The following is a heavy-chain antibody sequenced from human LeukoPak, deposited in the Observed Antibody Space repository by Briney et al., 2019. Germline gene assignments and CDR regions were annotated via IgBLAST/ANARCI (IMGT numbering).Heavy chain of an antibody. J-gene: IGHJ4*02. CDR2: VSAGHHA. D-gene: IGHD5-18*01. CDR3: VREARGYHYTYFDY. V-gene: IGHV3-13*01. CDR1: GFTLGGHD. Sequence: GGSLRLSCTASGFTLGGHDMHWVRQTTGDGLEWVAAVSAGHHAFYAGSVKGRFTVSREDAKNSLYLQVNSLRAGDTAVYYCVREARGYHYTYFDYWGQGSLVTVSS.